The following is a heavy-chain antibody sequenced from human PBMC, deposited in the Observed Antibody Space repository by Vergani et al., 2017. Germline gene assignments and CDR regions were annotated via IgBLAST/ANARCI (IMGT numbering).Heavy chain of an antibody. CDR2: INHSGST. Sequence: QVQLQQWGAGLLKPSETLSLTCAVYGGSFSGYYWSWIRQPPGKGLEWIGEINHSGSTNYNPSLKSRVTISVDTSKNQSSLKLSSVTAADTAVYYCAGAPIHSGYPDYWGQGTLVTVSS. J-gene: IGHJ4*02. D-gene: IGHD3-22*01. CDR3: AGAPIHSGYPDY. V-gene: IGHV4-34*01. CDR1: GGSFSGYY.